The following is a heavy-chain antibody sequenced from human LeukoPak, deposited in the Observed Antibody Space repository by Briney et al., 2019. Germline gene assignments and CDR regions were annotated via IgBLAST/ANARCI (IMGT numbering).Heavy chain of an antibody. D-gene: IGHD6-19*01. CDR1: GGSISSSSYY. CDR3: ARAFRSSGWYGY. J-gene: IGHJ4*02. CDR2: IYYSGST. Sequence: PSETLSLTCTVSGGSISSSSYYWGWIRQPPGKGLEWIGSIYYSGSTYYNPSLKSRVTISVDTSKNQFSLKLSSVTAADTAVYYCARAFRSSGWYGYWGQGTLVTVSS. V-gene: IGHV4-39*07.